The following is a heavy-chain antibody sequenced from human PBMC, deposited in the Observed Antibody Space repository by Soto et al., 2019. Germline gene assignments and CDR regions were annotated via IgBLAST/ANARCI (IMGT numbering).Heavy chain of an antibody. CDR2: ISWNSGSI. V-gene: IGHV3-9*01. CDR3: AKEGGSGSYYSNWFDP. CDR1: GFTFDDYA. Sequence: EVQLVESGGGLVQPGRSLRLSCAASGFTFDDYAMHWVRQAPGKGLEWVSGISWNSGSIGYADSVKGRFTISRDNAKNSLYLQMNSLRAEDTALYYCAKEGGSGSYYSNWFDPWGQGTLVTVSS. D-gene: IGHD3-10*01. J-gene: IGHJ5*02.